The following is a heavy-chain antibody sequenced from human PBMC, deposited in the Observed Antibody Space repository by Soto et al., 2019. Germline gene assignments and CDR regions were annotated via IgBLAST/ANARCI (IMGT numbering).Heavy chain of an antibody. CDR2: VSGNGDTT. D-gene: IGHD2-8*01. CDR3: ASGTNGAFFVY. Sequence: GGSLRLSCAASAFTFTNYAMNWVRQAPGKGLEWVSVVSGNGDTTYYADSVKGRFTISRDNSKNTLYLQMNSLRAEDTAVYYCASGTNGAFFVYWGQGILVTVSS. V-gene: IGHV3-23*01. CDR1: AFTFTNYA. J-gene: IGHJ4*02.